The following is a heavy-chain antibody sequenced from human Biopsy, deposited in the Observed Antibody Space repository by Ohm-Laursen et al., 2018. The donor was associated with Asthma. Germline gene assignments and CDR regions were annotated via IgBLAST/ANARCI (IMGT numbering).Heavy chain of an antibody. Sequence: TQTLTLTSSFSGFSLRTPGVGVGWIRQSPGKALEWLALIYWDDYNLFRPSLERRLTITKDPSKNQVVLTMTKMDPVDSGTYYCALSQDSGFDDHSPSWFDPWGQGTLVTVSS. CDR2: IYWDDYN. J-gene: IGHJ5*02. D-gene: IGHD3-9*01. V-gene: IGHV2-5*02. CDR3: ALSQDSGFDDHSPSWFDP. CDR1: GFSLRTPGVG.